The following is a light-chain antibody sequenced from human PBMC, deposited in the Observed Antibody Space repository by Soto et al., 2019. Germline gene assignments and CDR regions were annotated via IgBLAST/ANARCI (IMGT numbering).Light chain of an antibody. Sequence: QSALTQPASVSGSPGQSITISCTGTSSDVGGYNYVSWYQQHPGKAPKFMIYEVSNRPSGVSNRFSGSKSGNTASLTISGLQAEDEADYDCSSYTSSSTHWVFGGGTKLTVL. CDR1: SSDVGGYNY. CDR2: EVS. V-gene: IGLV2-14*01. J-gene: IGLJ3*02. CDR3: SSYTSSSTHWV.